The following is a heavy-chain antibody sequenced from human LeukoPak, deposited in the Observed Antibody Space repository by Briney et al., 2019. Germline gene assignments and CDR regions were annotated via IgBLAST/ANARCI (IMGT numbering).Heavy chain of an antibody. CDR3: ARDQLWFGESHHYYGMDV. D-gene: IGHD3-10*01. CDR2: INAGNGNT. V-gene: IGHV1-3*01. CDR1: GYTFTSYY. J-gene: IGHJ6*02. Sequence: ASVKVSCKASGYTFTSYYMHWVRQAPGQRLEWMGWINAGNGNTKYSQKFQGRVTITRDTSASTAYMELSSLRSEDTAVYYCARDQLWFGESHHYYGMDVWGQGTTVTVSS.